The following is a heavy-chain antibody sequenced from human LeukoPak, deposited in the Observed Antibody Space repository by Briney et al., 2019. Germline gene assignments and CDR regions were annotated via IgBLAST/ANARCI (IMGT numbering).Heavy chain of an antibody. Sequence: GSLRLSCAASGFTVSSNYMSWVRQAPGKGLEWVSVIYSGGSTYYADSVKGRFTISRDNSKNTLYLQMNSLRAEDTAVYYCAREQGTVTTDDAFDIWGQGTMVTVSS. CDR2: IYSGGST. CDR3: AREQGTVTTDDAFDI. D-gene: IGHD4-17*01. J-gene: IGHJ3*02. V-gene: IGHV3-53*01. CDR1: GFTVSSNY.